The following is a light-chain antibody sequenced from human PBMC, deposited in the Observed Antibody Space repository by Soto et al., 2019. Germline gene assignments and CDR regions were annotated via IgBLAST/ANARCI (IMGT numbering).Light chain of an antibody. CDR2: TAS. CDR1: QSISSY. Sequence: DIQMTQSPSSLSASVGDRVSITCRASQSISSYLNWYQQKPGKAPKLLIYTASSLQSGVPSRFSGSGSGTDFTLTISSLQPEDFTAYYCQQSYSIPYTFSQGTRLEIK. CDR3: QQSYSIPYT. J-gene: IGKJ2*01. V-gene: IGKV1-39*01.